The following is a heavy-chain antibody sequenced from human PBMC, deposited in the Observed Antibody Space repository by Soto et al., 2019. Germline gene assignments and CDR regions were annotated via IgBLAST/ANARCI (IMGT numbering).Heavy chain of an antibody. J-gene: IGHJ4*02. CDR2: IKQDGSEK. Sequence: GGSLRLSCAASGFTFSSYWMSWVRQAPGKGLEWVANIKQDGSEKYYVDSVKGRFTISRDNAKNSLYLQMNSLRAEDTAVYYCAREEFEFGVVISTNFDYWGQGTLVTVSS. CDR3: AREEFEFGVVISTNFDY. D-gene: IGHD3-3*01. V-gene: IGHV3-7*05. CDR1: GFTFSSYW.